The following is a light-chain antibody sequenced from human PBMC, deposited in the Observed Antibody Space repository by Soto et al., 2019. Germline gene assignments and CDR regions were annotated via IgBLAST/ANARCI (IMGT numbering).Light chain of an antibody. Sequence: DIQMTQSPSTLSASVGDRVTITGRASQSISNWLDWYQQKPGKAPKLLIFDASILESGVPSRFSGSGSGTEFTLTISSLLPDDLATYYCQQYNSYLWTFGQGTKVEVK. CDR1: QSISNW. J-gene: IGKJ1*01. CDR2: DAS. V-gene: IGKV1-5*01. CDR3: QQYNSYLWT.